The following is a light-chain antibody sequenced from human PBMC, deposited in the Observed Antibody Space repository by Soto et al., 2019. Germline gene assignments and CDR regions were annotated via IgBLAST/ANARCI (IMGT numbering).Light chain of an antibody. CDR2: GAS. V-gene: IGKV3-20*01. CDR1: QSVSSSF. J-gene: IGKJ2*01. CDR3: QQYGSSPYT. Sequence: EIVLTQSPGTLSLSPGERATLSCRASQSVSSSFLAWYQQKPGQAPRLLIFGASRRATGIPDSFSGSGSGTDFTLTISRLEPEDSAVYYCQQYGSSPYTFGQGTKLEIK.